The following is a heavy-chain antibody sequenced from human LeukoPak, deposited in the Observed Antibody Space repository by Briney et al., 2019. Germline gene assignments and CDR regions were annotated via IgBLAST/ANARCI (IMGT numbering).Heavy chain of an antibody. Sequence: GGSLRLSCVASEFTFSSYSMVWVRQAPGKGLEWISYIINGSGNRYYAGSVEGRFPISRDNARNLLYLQMNNLRADDTAVYYCARAAKWEFYHYYMDIWGKGTTVAVSS. CDR1: EFTFSSYS. CDR3: ARAAKWEFYHYYMDI. D-gene: IGHD1-26*01. CDR2: IINGSGNR. J-gene: IGHJ6*03. V-gene: IGHV3-48*01.